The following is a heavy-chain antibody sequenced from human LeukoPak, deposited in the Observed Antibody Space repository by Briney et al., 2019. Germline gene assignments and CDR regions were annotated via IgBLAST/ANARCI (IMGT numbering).Heavy chain of an antibody. CDR1: GFTFSSYS. CDR2: ISGTGDRT. Sequence: PGGSLRLSCAASGFTFSSYSMNWVRQAPGKGLEWVSAISGTGDRTYHADSVKGRFTISRDNSKNTLYLQMNSLRAEDTAVYYCARDNSNYYYYYYMDVWGKGTTVTVSS. CDR3: ARDNSNYYYYYYMDV. D-gene: IGHD4-11*01. J-gene: IGHJ6*03. V-gene: IGHV3-23*01.